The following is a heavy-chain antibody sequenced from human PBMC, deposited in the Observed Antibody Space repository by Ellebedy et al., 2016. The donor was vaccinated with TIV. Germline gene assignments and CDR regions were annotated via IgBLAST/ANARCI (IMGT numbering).Heavy chain of an antibody. D-gene: IGHD3-22*01. J-gene: IGHJ3*02. CDR1: GYTLTELS. CDR2: IIPIFGTA. CDR3: ASPRHPTYYYDSSGYYYGAFDI. Sequence: SVKVSXXVSGYTLTELSMHWVRQAPGQGLEWMGGIIPIFGTANYAQKFQGRVTMTTDTSTSTAYMELRSLRSDDTAVYYCASPRHPTYYYDSSGYYYGAFDIWGQGTMVTVSS. V-gene: IGHV1-69*05.